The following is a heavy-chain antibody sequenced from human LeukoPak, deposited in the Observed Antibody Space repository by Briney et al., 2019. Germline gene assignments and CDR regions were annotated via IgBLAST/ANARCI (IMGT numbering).Heavy chain of an antibody. CDR1: GGSISSGGYY. CDR3: ARLPGWGRGYCSSTSCRGLGFDI. Sequence: SQTLSLTCTVSGGSISSGGYYWSWIRQPPGKGLEWIGYIYHSGSTYYNPSLKSRVTISVDRSKNQFSLKLSSVTAADTAVYYCARLPGWGRGYCSSTSCRGLGFDIWGQGTMVTVSS. J-gene: IGHJ3*02. CDR2: IYHSGST. V-gene: IGHV4-30-2*01. D-gene: IGHD2-2*01.